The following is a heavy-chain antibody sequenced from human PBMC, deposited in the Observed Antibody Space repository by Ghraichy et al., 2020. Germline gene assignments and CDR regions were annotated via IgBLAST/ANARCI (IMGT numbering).Heavy chain of an antibody. D-gene: IGHD6-19*01. CDR3: ARLPWYSSGYFVVYFDY. Sequence: SETLSLTCTVSGGSISNSSYYWGWIRQPPGKVLEWIGSIYYSGSTYYNPSLKSRVTISVDTSRNHFSLKLSSVTAADTAVYYCARLPWYSSGYFVVYFDYWGQGTLVTVSS. J-gene: IGHJ4*02. CDR1: GGSISNSSYY. V-gene: IGHV4-39*01. CDR2: IYYSGST.